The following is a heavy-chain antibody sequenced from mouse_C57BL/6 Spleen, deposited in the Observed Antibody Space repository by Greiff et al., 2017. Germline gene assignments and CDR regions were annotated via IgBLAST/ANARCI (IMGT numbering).Heavy chain of an antibody. V-gene: IGHV1-82*01. CDR2: IYPGDGDT. CDR1: GYAFSSSW. D-gene: IGHD1-1*01. CDR3: ARSKSTTVVASDY. Sequence: QVQLQQSGPELVKPGASVKISCKASGYAFSSSWMNWVKQRPGKGLEWIGRIYPGDGDTNYNGKFKGKATLTADKSSSTAYMQLSSLTSEDSAVYFCARSKSTTVVASDYWGQGTTRTVSA. J-gene: IGHJ2*01.